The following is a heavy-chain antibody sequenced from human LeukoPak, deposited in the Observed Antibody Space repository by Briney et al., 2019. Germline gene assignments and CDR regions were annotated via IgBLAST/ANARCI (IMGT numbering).Heavy chain of an antibody. J-gene: IGHJ4*02. CDR3: ATAPGYYYDSSGYYVY. D-gene: IGHD3-22*01. Sequence: QPGGSLRLSCAASGFTFSSYGMHWVRQAPGKGLEWVAVISYDGSNKYYADSVEGRFTISRDNSKNTLYLQMNSLRAEDTAVYYCATAPGYYYDSSGYYVYWGQGTLVTVSS. V-gene: IGHV3-30*03. CDR1: GFTFSSYG. CDR2: ISYDGSNK.